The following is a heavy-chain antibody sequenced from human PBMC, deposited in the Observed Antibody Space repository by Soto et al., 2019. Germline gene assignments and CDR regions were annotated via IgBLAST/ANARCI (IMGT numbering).Heavy chain of an antibody. D-gene: IGHD2-2*01. Sequence: GWSLRLSCAASGFTFSSYEMNWVRQAPGKGLEWVSYISSSGSTIYYADCVKGRFTISRDNAKNSLYLQMSSLRAEETAVYYCATDQVKELVVPAAIVAERIATRKNYYSYGMEVWGQGTTVTVSS. CDR1: GFTFSSYE. CDR2: ISSSGSTI. V-gene: IGHV3-48*03. CDR3: ATDQVKELVVPAAIVAERIATRKNYYSYGMEV. J-gene: IGHJ6*02.